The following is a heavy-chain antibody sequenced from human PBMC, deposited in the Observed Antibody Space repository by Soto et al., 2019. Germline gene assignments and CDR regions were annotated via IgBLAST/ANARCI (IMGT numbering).Heavy chain of an antibody. V-gene: IGHV5-51*01. CDR3: ATPVTTGYYGMDV. J-gene: IGHJ6*02. CDR1: GYSFSSYW. D-gene: IGHD4-17*01. CDR2: IYPGDSDT. Sequence: PGESLKISCKGSGYSFSSYWIGWVRQMPGKGLEWMGIIYPGDSDTRYSPSFQGQVTISADKSISTAYLQWSSLKASDTAMYYCATPVTTGYYGMDVWGQGTTVTVSS.